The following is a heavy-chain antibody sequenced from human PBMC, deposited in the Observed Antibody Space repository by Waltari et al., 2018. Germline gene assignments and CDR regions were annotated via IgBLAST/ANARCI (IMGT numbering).Heavy chain of an antibody. Sequence: QLHLQESGPGLVKPSETLSLTCSVSGGSITNNRHYWAWLRQPPGKGLEWTATISYTGARYNNAALKTRVTIAGDTSKNQFSLKLNSVTAADTAVYYCATYVGASIGTAAFDVWGQGTMVTVSS. J-gene: IGHJ3*01. D-gene: IGHD3-16*01. V-gene: IGHV4-39*01. CDR2: ISYTGAR. CDR1: GGSITNNRHY. CDR3: ATYVGASIGTAAFDV.